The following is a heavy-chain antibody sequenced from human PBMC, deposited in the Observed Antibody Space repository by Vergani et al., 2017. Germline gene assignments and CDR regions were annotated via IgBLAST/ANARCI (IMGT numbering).Heavy chain of an antibody. D-gene: IGHD2-15*01. Sequence: DVHLAESGGGFFQPGGSLRLSCSASGFSFNSYWMHWVRQVPGKGLLWVSRIKSDGSITAYADSVKGRFTISRDNAQNTLYLHMNSLRDEDTALYYCVRNEDRYYLQYWGQGTLVTVSS. V-gene: IGHV3-74*03. CDR3: VRNEDRYYLQY. CDR1: GFSFNSYW. CDR2: IKSDGSIT. J-gene: IGHJ4*02.